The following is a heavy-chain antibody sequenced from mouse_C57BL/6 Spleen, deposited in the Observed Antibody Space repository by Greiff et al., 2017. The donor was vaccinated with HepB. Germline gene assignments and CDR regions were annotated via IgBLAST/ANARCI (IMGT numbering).Heavy chain of an antibody. CDR2: IHPNSGST. CDR1: GYTFTSYW. J-gene: IGHJ4*01. V-gene: IGHV1-64*01. Sequence: VQLQQPGAELVKPGASVKLSCKASGYTFTSYWMHWVKQRPGQGLEWIGMIHPNSGSTNYNEKFKSKATLTVDKSSSTAYMQLSSLTSEDSAVYYCARSGATVVALYYAMDYWGQGTSVTVSS. CDR3: ARSGATVVALYYAMDY. D-gene: IGHD1-1*01.